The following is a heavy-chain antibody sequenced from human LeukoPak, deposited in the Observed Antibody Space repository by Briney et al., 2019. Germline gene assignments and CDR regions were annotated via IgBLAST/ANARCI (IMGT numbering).Heavy chain of an antibody. J-gene: IGHJ3*02. D-gene: IGHD6-19*01. V-gene: IGHV5-51*01. CDR2: IYPGDSDT. CDR3: ASQAIAVAGRAGAFDI. Sequence: GESLKISCNGSGYSFTSYWIGWVRQMPGKGLEGMGIIYPGDSDTRYSPSFQGQVTISADKSISTAYLQWSSLKASDTAMYYCASQAIAVAGRAGAFDIWGQGTMVTVSS. CDR1: GYSFTSYW.